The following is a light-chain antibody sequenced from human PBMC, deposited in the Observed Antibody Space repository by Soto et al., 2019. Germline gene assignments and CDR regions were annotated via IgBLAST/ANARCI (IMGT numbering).Light chain of an antibody. CDR3: QQLDTYPP. V-gene: IGKV1-9*01. Sequence: IQLTQSPSSLSASVGDRVTISCRASHAISSYLAWYQQKPGKAPKLLIYAASTLQSGVPSRFSGSGSGTDFTLTISSLQPEDFATYYRQQLDTYPPFGPGTKVDIK. J-gene: IGKJ3*01. CDR1: HAISSY. CDR2: AAS.